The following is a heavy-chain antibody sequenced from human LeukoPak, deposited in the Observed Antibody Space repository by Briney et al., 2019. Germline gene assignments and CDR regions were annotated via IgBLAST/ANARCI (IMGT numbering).Heavy chain of an antibody. D-gene: IGHD1-1*01. Sequence: ASVKVSCKASGGTFSSYATSWVRQAPGQGLEWMGGIIPIFGTANYAQKFQGRVTITTDESTSTAYMELSSLRSEDTAVYYCARVRQDWNDVNAFDIWGQGTMVTVSS. CDR2: IIPIFGTA. V-gene: IGHV1-69*05. CDR3: ARVRQDWNDVNAFDI. J-gene: IGHJ3*02. CDR1: GGTFSSYA.